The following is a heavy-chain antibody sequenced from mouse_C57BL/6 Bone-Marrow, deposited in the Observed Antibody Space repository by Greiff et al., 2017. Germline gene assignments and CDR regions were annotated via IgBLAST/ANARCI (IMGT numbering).Heavy chain of an antibody. J-gene: IGHJ4*01. Sequence: VQLQQPGAELVKPGASVKLSCKASGYTFTSYWMHWVKQRPGQGLEWIGMIHPNSGSTNYNEKFKSKATLTVDKSSSTAYMQLSSLTSEDSAVYYCARRGNWGYAMDYWGQGISVTVSS. CDR1: GYTFTSYW. CDR3: ARRGNWGYAMDY. CDR2: IHPNSGST. D-gene: IGHD4-1*02. V-gene: IGHV1-64*01.